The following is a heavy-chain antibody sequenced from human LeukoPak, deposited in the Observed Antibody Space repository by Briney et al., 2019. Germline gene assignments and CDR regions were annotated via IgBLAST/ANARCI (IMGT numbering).Heavy chain of an antibody. CDR3: AREEWLVQGRYYYYYMDV. CDR1: GFTFSNYW. CDR2: INSDGINT. V-gene: IGHV3-74*01. Sequence: GGSLRLSCAASGFTFSNYWMHWVRQAPGKGLVWVSRINSDGINTSYADSVKGRFTISRDNAKNTLNLQMNSLRAEDTAVYYCAREEWLVQGRYYYYYMDVWGKGTTVTVS. J-gene: IGHJ6*03. D-gene: IGHD6-19*01.